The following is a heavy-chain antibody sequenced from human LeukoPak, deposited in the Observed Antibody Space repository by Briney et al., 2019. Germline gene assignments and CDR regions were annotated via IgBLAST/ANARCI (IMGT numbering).Heavy chain of an antibody. J-gene: IGHJ1*01. CDR2: ISAYNGNT. D-gene: IGHD4-11*01. V-gene: IGHV1-18*01. CDR3: ARDKAVTTELTQYFHH. CDR1: GYTFTSYG. Sequence: ATVKVSCKASGYTFTSYGISWVRQAPGQGLEWMGWISAYNGNTNYAQKLQGRVTMTTDTSTSTAYMELRSLRSDDTAVYYCARDKAVTTELTQYFHHWGQGTLVTVSS.